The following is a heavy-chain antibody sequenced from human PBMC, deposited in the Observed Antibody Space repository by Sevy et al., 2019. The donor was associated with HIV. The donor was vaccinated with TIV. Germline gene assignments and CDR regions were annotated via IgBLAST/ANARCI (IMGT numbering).Heavy chain of an antibody. CDR1: GGSVSSGSYY. D-gene: IGHD6-13*01. CDR2: IYYSGST. J-gene: IGHJ5*02. V-gene: IGHV4-61*01. CDR3: ARALRHSSSWLLFVP. Sequence: SETLSLTCTVSGGSVSSGSYYWSWIRQPPGKGLEWIGYIYYSGSTNYNPSLKSRVTISVDTSKNQFSLKLSSMTAADTAVYYSARALRHSSSWLLFVPWGQGTLVTGSS.